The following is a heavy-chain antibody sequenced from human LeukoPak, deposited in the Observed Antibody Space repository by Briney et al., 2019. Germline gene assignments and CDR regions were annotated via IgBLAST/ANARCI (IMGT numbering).Heavy chain of an antibody. V-gene: IGHV4-4*02. CDR2: IYHTGST. Sequence: SETLSLTCAVSGGSISSSNWWSWVRQSPGKGLEWIGEIYHTGSTNYNPSLKSRVTISIDKSNNQFLLKLTSVTAADTAVYYCATYDFWSGYYFDYWGQGTLVTVSS. CDR3: ATYDFWSGYYFDY. D-gene: IGHD3-3*01. J-gene: IGHJ4*02. CDR1: GGSISSSNW.